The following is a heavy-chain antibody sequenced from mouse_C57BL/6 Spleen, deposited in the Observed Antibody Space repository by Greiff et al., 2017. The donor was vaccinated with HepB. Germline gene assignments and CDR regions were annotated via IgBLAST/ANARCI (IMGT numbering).Heavy chain of an antibody. CDR2: INPNNGGT. V-gene: IGHV1-22*01. J-gene: IGHJ2*01. Sequence: EVKLQQSGPELVKPGASVKMSCKASGYTFTDYNMHWVKQSHGKSLEWIGYINPNNGGTSYNQKFKGKATLTVNKSSSTAYMELRSLTSEDSAVYYCARSELTGYFDYWGQGTTLTVSS. D-gene: IGHD4-1*01. CDR3: ARSELTGYFDY. CDR1: GYTFTDYN.